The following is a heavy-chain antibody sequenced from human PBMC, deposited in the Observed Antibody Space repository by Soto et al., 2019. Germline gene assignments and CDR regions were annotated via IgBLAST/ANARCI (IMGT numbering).Heavy chain of an antibody. D-gene: IGHD5-12*01. Sequence: RLSCAASGFTFSSYSMNWVRQAPGKGLEWISSISSSSSYIYYADSVKGRFTISRDNAKNSLYLQMNSLRAEDTAVYYCARDGYNLYGMDVWGQGTTVTVSS. CDR3: ARDGYNLYGMDV. V-gene: IGHV3-21*01. J-gene: IGHJ6*02. CDR2: ISSSSSYI. CDR1: GFTFSSYS.